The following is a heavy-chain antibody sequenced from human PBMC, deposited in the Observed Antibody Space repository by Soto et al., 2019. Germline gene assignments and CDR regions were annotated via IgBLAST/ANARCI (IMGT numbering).Heavy chain of an antibody. J-gene: IGHJ4*02. Sequence: QVQLVQSGAEVKKPGSSLKVSCKASGGTFSSYTISWVRQAPGQGLEWMGRIIPILGIANYAQKFQGRVTITADKSTSTAYMELSSLRSEDTAVYYCARVRDYGDYAFDYWGQGTLVTVSS. CDR2: IIPILGIA. CDR3: ARVRDYGDYAFDY. V-gene: IGHV1-69*02. CDR1: GGTFSSYT. D-gene: IGHD4-17*01.